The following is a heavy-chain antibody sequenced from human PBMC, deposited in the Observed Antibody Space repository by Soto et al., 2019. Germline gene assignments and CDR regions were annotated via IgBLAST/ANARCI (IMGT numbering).Heavy chain of an antibody. CDR2: IGGSGHGS. Sequence: PGGSLRLSCAASGFTFSINAMNWVRQAPGKGLEWVSAIGGSGHGSYYVDSVKGRFTISRDDPKSTLYLHMNSLRVEDTAVYYCAKGRDGFNPGLDFWGQGTLVTVSS. J-gene: IGHJ4*02. D-gene: IGHD5-12*01. CDR1: GFTFSINA. CDR3: AKGRDGFNPGLDF. V-gene: IGHV3-23*01.